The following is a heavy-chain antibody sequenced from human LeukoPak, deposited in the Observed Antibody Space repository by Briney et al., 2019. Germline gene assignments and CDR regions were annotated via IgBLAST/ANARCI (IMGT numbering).Heavy chain of an antibody. Sequence: ASVNVSCKASGYTFTGYYMHWVRQAPGQGLEWMGWINPNSGGTNYAQKFQGRVTMTRDTSISTAYMELSRLRSDDTAVYYCARGPAVAIGPHGYWGQGTLVTVSS. J-gene: IGHJ4*02. CDR3: ARGPAVAIGPHGY. CDR2: INPNSGGT. D-gene: IGHD6-19*01. V-gene: IGHV1-2*02. CDR1: GYTFTGYY.